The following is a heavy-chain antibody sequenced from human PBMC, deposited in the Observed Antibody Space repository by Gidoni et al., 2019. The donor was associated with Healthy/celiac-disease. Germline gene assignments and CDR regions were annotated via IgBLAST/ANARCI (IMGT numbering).Heavy chain of an antibody. CDR2: IRWNRGSI. Sequence: EVQLVESGGGLVQPGRYLRLSCAASGFTFNDYAMHWVRQAPGKGLEWVSGIRWNRGSIGYADSVKGRFTISRDNAKNSLYLQMNSLRAEDTALYYCAKDIGGGDYCSSTSCLSMDVWGKGTTVTVSS. J-gene: IGHJ6*03. CDR1: GFTFNDYA. CDR3: AKDIGGGDYCSSTSCLSMDV. V-gene: IGHV3-9*01. D-gene: IGHD2-2*01.